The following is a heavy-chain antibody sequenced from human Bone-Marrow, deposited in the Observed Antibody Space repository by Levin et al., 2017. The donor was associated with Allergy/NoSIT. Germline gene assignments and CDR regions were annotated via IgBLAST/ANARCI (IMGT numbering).Heavy chain of an antibody. CDR2: INPSGGST. J-gene: IGHJ4*02. CDR1: GYTFTSYY. V-gene: IGHV1-46*01. D-gene: IGHD6-13*01. CDR3: ARYPARSGYSSKTGPALPFDY. Sequence: ASVKVSCKASGYTFTSYYMHWVRQAPGQGLEWMGIINPSGGSTSYAQKFQGRVTMTRDTSTSTVYMELSSLRSEDTAVYYCARYPARSGYSSKTGPALPFDYWGQGTLVTVSS.